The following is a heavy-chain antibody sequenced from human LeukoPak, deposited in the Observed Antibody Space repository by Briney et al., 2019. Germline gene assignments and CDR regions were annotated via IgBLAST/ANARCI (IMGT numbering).Heavy chain of an antibody. D-gene: IGHD6-19*01. Sequence: SETLSLTCTVSGGSLSXXXXXXXXXXXXXGLEWIAYIHSNGXXXXXXXXKXXXXXXXDTSKNQFSLKLSSVTAADTAVYYCAKGAGRYGVWGQGALVTVSS. CDR1: GGSLSXXX. CDR3: AKGAGRYGV. J-gene: IGHJ4*02. V-gene: IGHV4-59*01. CDR2: IHSNGXX.